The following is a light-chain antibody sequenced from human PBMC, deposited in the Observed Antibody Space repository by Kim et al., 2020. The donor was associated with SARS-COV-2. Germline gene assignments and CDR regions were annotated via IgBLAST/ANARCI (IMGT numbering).Light chain of an antibody. CDR3: QQYGTAPRT. Sequence: PGDRATLSCKTSQSLDSIYLAWYQQKPGQVPRLLISAASRRATGVPDRFSGSGSGTDFTLTISPVEPESFAVYYCQQYGTAPRTFGGGTKVQ. CDR2: AAS. V-gene: IGKV3-20*01. CDR1: QSLDSIY. J-gene: IGKJ4*01.